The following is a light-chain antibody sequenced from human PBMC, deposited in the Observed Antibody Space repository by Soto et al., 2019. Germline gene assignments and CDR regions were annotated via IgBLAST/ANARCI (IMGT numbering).Light chain of an antibody. CDR3: QQYYRSPLS. CDR1: QSVLYSLNNRNH. Sequence: DIVMTQSPDSLAVSLGERATLNCKSSQSVLYSLNNRNHLAWYQEKPGQPPRLLVYWASTRESGVPDRFSGSGSGTDFSLTISSLQAEDVAVYYCQQYYRSPLSFGGGTRVEIK. V-gene: IGKV4-1*01. CDR2: WAS. J-gene: IGKJ4*01.